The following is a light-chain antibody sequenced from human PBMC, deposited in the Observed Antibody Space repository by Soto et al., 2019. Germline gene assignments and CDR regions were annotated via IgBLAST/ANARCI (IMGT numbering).Light chain of an antibody. V-gene: IGLV2-14*01. CDR3: SSYTSSSTPLV. Sequence: QSVLTQPASVSGSLGQSITISCTGTSSDVGGYNYVSWYQQHPGNAPKLMIFDVSDRPSGVSDRFSGSKSGNTASLTISGLQAEDEADYYYSSYTSSSTPLVLGTGTKLTVL. CDR2: DVS. J-gene: IGLJ1*01. CDR1: SSDVGGYNY.